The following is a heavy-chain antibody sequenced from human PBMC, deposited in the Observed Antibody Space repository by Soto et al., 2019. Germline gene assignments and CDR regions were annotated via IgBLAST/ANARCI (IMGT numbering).Heavy chain of an antibody. CDR3: ARDVDTVMLTYYDHGMGV. CDR2: ISAYNGNT. D-gene: IGHD5-18*01. Sequence: QVQLVQSGAEVKKPGASVKVSCKASGYTFTSYGISWVRQAPGQGLEKMGWISAYNGNTNYAQKSQGRVTITTDSSTSTAYMELKSLRSDDTAVYYCARDVDTVMLTYYDHGMGVWGPGATVTVS. V-gene: IGHV1-18*01. J-gene: IGHJ6*02. CDR1: GYTFTSYG.